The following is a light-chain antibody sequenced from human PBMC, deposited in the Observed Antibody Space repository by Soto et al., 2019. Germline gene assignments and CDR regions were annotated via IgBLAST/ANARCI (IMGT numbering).Light chain of an antibody. Sequence: QSALTQPRSVSGSPGQSVTISCTGTSSDVGGYNYVSWYQQHPGKAPKLMIYDASKRPSGVPDRFSGSKSGNTASLTISGLQAEDVADYYCCSYAGSYTYVFGTGTKV. CDR2: DAS. CDR3: CSYAGSYTYV. J-gene: IGLJ1*01. CDR1: SSDVGGYNY. V-gene: IGLV2-11*01.